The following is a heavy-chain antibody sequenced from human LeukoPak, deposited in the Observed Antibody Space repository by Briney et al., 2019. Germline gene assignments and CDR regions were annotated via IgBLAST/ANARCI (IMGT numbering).Heavy chain of an antibody. Sequence: ASVKVSCKVSGYTLSELSMHWLRQAPGKGLEWMGGFDPEDGETIYAQKFQGRVTMTEDTSTDTAYMELSSLRSEDTAVYYRATDLGRSVWWLNWGQGTLVTVSS. J-gene: IGHJ4*02. V-gene: IGHV1-24*01. CDR1: GYTLSELS. CDR3: ATDLGRSVWWLN. CDR2: FDPEDGET. D-gene: IGHD5-12*01.